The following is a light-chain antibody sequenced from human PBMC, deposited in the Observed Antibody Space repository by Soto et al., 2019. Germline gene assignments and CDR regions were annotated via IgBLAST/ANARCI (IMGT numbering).Light chain of an antibody. Sequence: DIQMTQSPSTLSASVGDRVTITCRASQSINSWLAWYQQKPGKAPTLLIYKASSLRSGVPSRFSGSGSGTEFSLTISSRHPDDFATYYCQQYNSYPYTFGQGTKLEIK. CDR2: KAS. J-gene: IGKJ2*01. CDR3: QQYNSYPYT. CDR1: QSINSW. V-gene: IGKV1-5*03.